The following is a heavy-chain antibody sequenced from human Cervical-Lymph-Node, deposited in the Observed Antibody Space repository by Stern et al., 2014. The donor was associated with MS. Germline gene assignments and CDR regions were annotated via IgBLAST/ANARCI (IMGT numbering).Heavy chain of an antibody. Sequence: VHLVASGGGVVQPGRSLRLSCAASGFTFSVYGMHWVRQAPGKGLEWVALISYDGSNKSYADSVKGRFTISRDNSKDTLYLQMNSLRSEDTAVYYCTKRESDFWSGGFDPWGQGTLVTVSS. CDR2: ISYDGSNK. CDR3: TKRESDFWSGGFDP. V-gene: IGHV3-30*18. CDR1: GFTFSVYG. J-gene: IGHJ5*02. D-gene: IGHD3-3*01.